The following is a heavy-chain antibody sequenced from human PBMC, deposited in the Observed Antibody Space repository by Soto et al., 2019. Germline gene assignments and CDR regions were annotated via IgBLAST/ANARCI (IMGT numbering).Heavy chain of an antibody. CDR3: AHDDVAQQGFNY. D-gene: IGHD5-12*01. CDR2: IYWDDDK. V-gene: IGHV2-5*02. Sequence: QITLKESGPTLVKPTQTLTLTCTFSGFSLSTSGVGVGWIRQPPGKALEWLALIYWDDDKRYSPSLKNRLTIPKDTSKNQVVLTMTHMDLVDTATYYGAHDDVAQQGFNYWGQGTMVTVSS. J-gene: IGHJ4*02. CDR1: GFSLSTSGVG.